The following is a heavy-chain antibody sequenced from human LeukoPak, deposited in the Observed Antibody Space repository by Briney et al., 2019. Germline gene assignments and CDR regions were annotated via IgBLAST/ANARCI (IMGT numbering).Heavy chain of an antibody. CDR1: GVSISSSEW. CDR2: IHRAGRT. Sequence: SGTLSLTCAVSGVSISSSEWWIWVRHPPGQGLEWIGEIHRAGRTRYNPPLKSRVTISMDYSKNQFSLKLTSVTAADTAIYYCGKTDIYFNPIDYWGPGSLVTVSS. J-gene: IGHJ4*02. D-gene: IGHD3-9*01. CDR3: GKTDIYFNPIDY. V-gene: IGHV4-4*02.